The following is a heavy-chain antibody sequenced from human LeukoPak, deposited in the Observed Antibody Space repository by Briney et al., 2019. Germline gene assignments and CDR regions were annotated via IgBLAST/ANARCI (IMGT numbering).Heavy chain of an antibody. CDR2: IYTSGST. J-gene: IGHJ5*02. D-gene: IGHD2-2*02. Sequence: PSETLSLTCTVSGGSISSYYWSWIRQPAGKGLEWIGRIYTSGSTNYNPSLKSRVTMSVDTSKNQFSLKLSSVTAADTAVYYCARGALVPAAILGWFDPWGQGTLVTVSS. CDR1: GGSISSYY. V-gene: IGHV4-4*07. CDR3: ARGALVPAAILGWFDP.